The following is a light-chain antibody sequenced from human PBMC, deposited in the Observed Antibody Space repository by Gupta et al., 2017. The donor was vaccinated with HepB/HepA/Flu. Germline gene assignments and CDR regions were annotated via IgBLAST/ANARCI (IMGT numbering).Light chain of an antibody. CDR2: WSS. J-gene: IGKJ3*01. CDR1: QRLSDSSNSKKH. Sequence: VMTQSPDSLAVSLGERAPINCKSSQRLSDSSNSKKHFDWDQQKQGQPPKLLISWSSTRESGVPDRFSGSGSGTDFNLTISSLQTEDVAVYYCQQYYSTPAFGPGTKVEI. CDR3: QQYYSTPA. V-gene: IGKV4-1*01.